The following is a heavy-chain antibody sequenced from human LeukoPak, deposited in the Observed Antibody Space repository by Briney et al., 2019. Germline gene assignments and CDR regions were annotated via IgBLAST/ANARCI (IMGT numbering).Heavy chain of an antibody. Sequence: PSETLSLTCTVSGGSISSGGYYWSWIRQPAGKGLEWIGRIYSSGSTNYNPSLKSRVTISVDTSKNQFSLKLSSVTAADTAVYYCARETNYYYMDVWGKGTTVTISS. J-gene: IGHJ6*03. CDR1: GGSISSGGYY. D-gene: IGHD1/OR15-1a*01. CDR2: IYSSGST. CDR3: ARETNYYYMDV. V-gene: IGHV4-61*02.